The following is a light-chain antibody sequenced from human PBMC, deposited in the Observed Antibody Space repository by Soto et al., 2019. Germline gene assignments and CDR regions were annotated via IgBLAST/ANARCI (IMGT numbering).Light chain of an antibody. CDR1: QSISSN. J-gene: IGKJ1*01. CDR3: QQYNSYSRT. CDR2: KAS. Sequence: DLQMTQSGSSMYLSXGRRVPIPXXASQSISSNLNWYQQKPGKAPKLLIYKASSLESGVPSRFSGSGSGTEFTLTISSLQPDDFATYYCQQYNSYSRTFGQGTKVDIK. V-gene: IGKV1-5*03.